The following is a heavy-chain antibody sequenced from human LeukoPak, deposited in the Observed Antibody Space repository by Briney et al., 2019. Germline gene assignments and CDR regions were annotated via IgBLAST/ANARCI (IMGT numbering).Heavy chain of an antibody. D-gene: IGHD4-23*01. J-gene: IGHJ3*02. CDR1: GFTFSNYG. Sequence: GGSLRLSCAASGFTFSNYGMNWVRQAPGKGLEWVSYISSSGSTIYYADSVKGRFTISRDNAKNSLYLQMNSLRAEDTAVYYCARVKTDYGGIDAFDIWGQGTMVTVSS. V-gene: IGHV3-48*04. CDR3: ARVKTDYGGIDAFDI. CDR2: ISSSGSTI.